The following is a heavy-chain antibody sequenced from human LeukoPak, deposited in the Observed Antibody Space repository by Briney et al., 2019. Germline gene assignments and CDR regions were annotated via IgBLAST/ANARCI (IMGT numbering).Heavy chain of an antibody. CDR1: GFTFSGST. J-gene: IGHJ1*01. Sequence: PGGSLRLPCAASGFTFSGSTMHWVRQASGKGLEWIGRIRSKVSSYATAYAASVKGRFTISRDDAKNTAYLQMDSLKTEDTAVYYCTSPQADSGATYFRHWGQGTLVTVSS. V-gene: IGHV3-73*01. CDR3: TSPQADSGATYFRH. D-gene: IGHD6-19*01. CDR2: IRSKVSSYAT.